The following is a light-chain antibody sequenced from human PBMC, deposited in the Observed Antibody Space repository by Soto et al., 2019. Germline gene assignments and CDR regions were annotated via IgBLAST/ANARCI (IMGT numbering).Light chain of an antibody. CDR3: ASYTSIIAVV. Sequence: QSALTQPASVSGFPGQSITISCTGSSNDIGAYNYVSWYQQHPGKVPKLLIYDVTNRPSGVSDRFSGSKSGRTASLTISGLQPEDEADYYCASYTSIIAVVFGGGTKLTVL. J-gene: IGLJ2*01. CDR1: SNDIGAYNY. CDR2: DVT. V-gene: IGLV2-14*01.